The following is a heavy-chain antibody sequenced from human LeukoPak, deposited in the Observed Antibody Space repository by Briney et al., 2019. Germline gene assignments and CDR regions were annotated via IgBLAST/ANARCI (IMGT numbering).Heavy chain of an antibody. Sequence: GGSLRLSCAASGFTFSSYAMSWVRQAPGKGLEWVSVISNSGGSTFYADSVKGRFTISRDNSKNTLYLQMNSLRAEDTAVYYCAPMIVVVPRGGYYGMDVWGQGTTVTVSS. D-gene: IGHD3-22*01. CDR2: ISNSGGST. CDR3: APMIVVVPRGGYYGMDV. J-gene: IGHJ6*02. CDR1: GFTFSSYA. V-gene: IGHV3-23*01.